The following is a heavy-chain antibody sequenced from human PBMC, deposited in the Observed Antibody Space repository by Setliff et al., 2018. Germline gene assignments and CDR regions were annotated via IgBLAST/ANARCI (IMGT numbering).Heavy chain of an antibody. CDR3: MRQVGGGLWYFDY. D-gene: IGHD2-15*01. V-gene: IGHV4-38-2*01. J-gene: IGHJ4*02. CDR1: GLSISGEYY. Sequence: PSETLSLTCAVSGLSISGEYYWGRIRQPPGGGPEWIGIIYHDGRAYYSTPLKSRVNLSLDMSKTQFSLHLNSVTAADTAVYYCMRQVGGGLWYFDYWGQGILVTVSS. CDR2: IYHDGRA.